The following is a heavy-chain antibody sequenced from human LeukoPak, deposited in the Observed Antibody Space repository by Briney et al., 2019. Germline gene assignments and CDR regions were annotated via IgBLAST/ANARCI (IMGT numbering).Heavy chain of an antibody. J-gene: IGHJ4*02. CDR1: GYTFTGYY. D-gene: IGHD5-18*01. CDR3: ARDLPYSYGDDFDY. Sequence: ASVKVSCKASGYTFTGYYMHWVRQAPGQGLEWMGWINPNSGGTNYAQKFQGRVTMTRDTSISTACMELSRLRSDDTAVYYCARDLPYSYGDDFDYWGQGTLVTVSS. V-gene: IGHV1-2*02. CDR2: INPNSGGT.